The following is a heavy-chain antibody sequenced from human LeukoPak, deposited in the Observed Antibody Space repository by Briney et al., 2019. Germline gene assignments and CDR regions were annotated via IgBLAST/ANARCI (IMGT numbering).Heavy chain of an antibody. CDR1: GFTFSDYY. Sequence: GGSLRLSCAASGFTFSDYYMSWIRQALGKGLEWVSYISSSGSTIYYADSVKGRFTISRDNAKNSLYLQMNSLGAEDTAVYYCARDNYDFWSGYYRIYYYYGMDVWGQGTTVTVSS. CDR2: ISSSGSTI. D-gene: IGHD3-3*01. J-gene: IGHJ6*02. CDR3: ARDNYDFWSGYYRIYYYYGMDV. V-gene: IGHV3-11*01.